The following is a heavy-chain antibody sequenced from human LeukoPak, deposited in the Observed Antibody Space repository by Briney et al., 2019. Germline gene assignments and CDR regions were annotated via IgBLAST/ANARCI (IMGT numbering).Heavy chain of an antibody. CDR1: GFTFVDYA. CDR3: AKDNFRVGAFDY. CDR2: ISWKSGSI. V-gene: IGHV3-9*01. J-gene: IGHJ4*02. Sequence: GRSLNLSCAASGFTFVDYAMHWVRKAPGKGLEWVSGISWKSGSIGYADSVKGRFTISRDNAKNSLYLQMNSLRAEDTALYYCAKDNFRVGAFDYWGQGTLVTVSS. D-gene: IGHD1-26*01.